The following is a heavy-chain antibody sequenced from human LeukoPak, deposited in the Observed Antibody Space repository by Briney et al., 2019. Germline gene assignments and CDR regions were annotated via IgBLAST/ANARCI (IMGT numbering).Heavy chain of an antibody. J-gene: IGHJ6*04. Sequence: ASVKVSCKASGYTFTSYYMHWVRQAPGQGLEWMGIINPSGGGTSYAQKFQGRVTMTRDMSTSTVYMELSSLRSEDTAVYYCAREEGSGESMDVWGKGTTVTVSS. D-gene: IGHD3-10*01. CDR2: INPSGGGT. CDR3: AREEGSGESMDV. V-gene: IGHV1-46*01. CDR1: GYTFTSYY.